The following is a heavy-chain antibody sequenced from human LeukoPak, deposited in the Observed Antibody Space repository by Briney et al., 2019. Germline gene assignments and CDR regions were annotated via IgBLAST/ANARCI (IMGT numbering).Heavy chain of an antibody. J-gene: IGHJ4*02. CDR2: IWYDGSNK. D-gene: IGHD1-26*01. V-gene: IGHV3-33*08. CDR1: GFTFSSYG. Sequence: LPGGSLRLSCAASGFTFSSYGMHWVRQAPGKGLEWVAVIWYDGSNKYYADSVKGRFTISRDNSKNTLYLQMNSLRAEDTAVYYCAREGATGYYFDYWGQGTLVTVSS. CDR3: AREGATGYYFDY.